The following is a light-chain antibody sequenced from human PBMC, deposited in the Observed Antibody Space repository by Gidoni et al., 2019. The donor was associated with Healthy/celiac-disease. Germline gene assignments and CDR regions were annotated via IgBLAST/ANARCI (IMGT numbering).Light chain of an antibody. CDR3: QQSYSTPLT. J-gene: IGKJ1*01. Sequence: IQMSQSPSSLSASVEDTVTITSRASKSISSYLNWYQQKPGKAPKLLIYAASSLQSGVPSRFSGSGSGTDFTLTISSLQPEDFAIYYCQQSYSTPLTFGQGTKVDIK. V-gene: IGKV1-39*01. CDR2: AAS. CDR1: KSISSY.